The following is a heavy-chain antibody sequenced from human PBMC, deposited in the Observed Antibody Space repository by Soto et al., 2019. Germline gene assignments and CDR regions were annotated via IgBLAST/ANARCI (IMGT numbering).Heavy chain of an antibody. Sequence: EVQLLESGGGLVQPGGSLRLSCAASGFTFSSYAMSWVRQAPGKGLEWVSAISGSGGSTYYADSVKGRFTTSRDNSKNTLYLQMNSLRAEDTAVYYCAKSPYCSGGSCYLYYFDYWGQGTLVTVSS. J-gene: IGHJ4*02. D-gene: IGHD2-15*01. V-gene: IGHV3-23*01. CDR2: ISGSGGST. CDR3: AKSPYCSGGSCYLYYFDY. CDR1: GFTFSSYA.